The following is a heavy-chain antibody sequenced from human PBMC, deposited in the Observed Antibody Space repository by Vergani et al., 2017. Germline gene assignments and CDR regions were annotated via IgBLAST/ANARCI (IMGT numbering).Heavy chain of an antibody. Sequence: QVQLVQSGAEVKKPGSSVKVSCKASGGTFSSYAISWVRQAPGQGLEWMGRIIPILGIANYAQKFQGRVTITADKSTSTAYMELSSVTAADTAVYYCASRYCSSTSCGYYGMDVWGQGTTVTVSS. J-gene: IGHJ6*02. V-gene: IGHV1-69*04. CDR2: IIPILGIA. CDR1: GGTFSSYA. CDR3: ASRYCSSTSCGYYGMDV. D-gene: IGHD2-2*01.